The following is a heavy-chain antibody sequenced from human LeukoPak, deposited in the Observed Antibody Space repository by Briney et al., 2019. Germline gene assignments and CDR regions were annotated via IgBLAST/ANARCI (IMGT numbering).Heavy chain of an antibody. D-gene: IGHD6-13*01. V-gene: IGHV1-18*01. J-gene: IGHJ4*02. CDR2: ISTYTGDT. CDR3: TRATIPAAGIDY. Sequence: ASVTVSCKASGYTFTSYGVSWVGQAPGQGLEWMGWISTYTGDTNYAQKLQGRLTMTTDTSASTAFMELRSLTSDDTAVYYCTRATIPAAGIDYWGQGTLVTVSS. CDR1: GYTFTSYG.